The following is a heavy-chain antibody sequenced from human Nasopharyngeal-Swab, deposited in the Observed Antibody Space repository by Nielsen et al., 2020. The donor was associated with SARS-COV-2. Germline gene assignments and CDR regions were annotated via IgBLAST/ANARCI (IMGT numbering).Heavy chain of an antibody. Sequence: ASVKVSCKASGYTFTSYYMHWVRQAPGQGLEWMGIINPSGGSTSYAQKFQGRVTMTRDTSTGTVYMELSSLRSEDTAVYYCARDLYSSGWYRTNWYFDLWGRGTLVTVSS. D-gene: IGHD6-19*01. CDR2: INPSGGST. J-gene: IGHJ2*01. V-gene: IGHV1-46*01. CDR1: GYTFTSYY. CDR3: ARDLYSSGWYRTNWYFDL.